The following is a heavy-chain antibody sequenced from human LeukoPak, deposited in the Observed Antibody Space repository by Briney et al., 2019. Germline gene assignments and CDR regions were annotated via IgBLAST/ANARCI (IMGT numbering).Heavy chain of an antibody. CDR2: ISWNSGSI. CDR3: AKDGGGNYDSSGYYPYYFDY. CDR1: GFTFDDYA. J-gene: IGHJ4*02. D-gene: IGHD3-22*01. Sequence: GGSLRLSCAASGFTFDDYAMHWVRQAPGKGLEWVSGISWNSGSIGYADSVKGRFTISRDNAKNSLYLQMNSLRAEDMALYYCAKDGGGNYDSSGYYPYYFDYWGQGTLVTVSS. V-gene: IGHV3-9*03.